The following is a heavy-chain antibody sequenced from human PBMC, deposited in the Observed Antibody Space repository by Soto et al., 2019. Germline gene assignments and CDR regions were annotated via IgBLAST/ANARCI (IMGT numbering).Heavy chain of an antibody. CDR1: GYSFTSYW. Sequence: PGESLKISCKGSGYSFTSYWISWVRQMPGKGLEWIGRIDPSDSYTNYSPSFQGHVTISADKSISTAYLQWSSLKASDTAMYYSARHLHYDFWSGYYTYYYYYGMDVGGQGTTVTVSS. CDR2: IDPSDSYT. V-gene: IGHV5-10-1*01. D-gene: IGHD3-3*01. J-gene: IGHJ6*02. CDR3: ARHLHYDFWSGYYTYYYYYGMDV.